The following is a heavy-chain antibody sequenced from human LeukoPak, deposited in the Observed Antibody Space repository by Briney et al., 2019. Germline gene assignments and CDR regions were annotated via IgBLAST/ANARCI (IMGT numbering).Heavy chain of an antibody. D-gene: IGHD3-10*01. CDR3: ARMNCVSSGSGAPFDF. CDR2: IRSGGTNT. J-gene: IGHJ4*02. Sequence: PGGSLRLSCAASGFTFSSFNMNWVRQAPGKGLEWVSYIRSGGTNTDYTGSVKGRFTISRDNPKNSLYLQMNSLGAGDPAVYYSARMNCVSSGSGAPFDFWGRGNLVTVSS. CDR1: GFTFSSFN. V-gene: IGHV3-48*04.